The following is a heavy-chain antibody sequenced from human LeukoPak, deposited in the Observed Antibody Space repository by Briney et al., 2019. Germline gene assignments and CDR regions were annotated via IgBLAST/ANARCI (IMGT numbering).Heavy chain of an antibody. J-gene: IGHJ4*02. CDR3: ARQLGYCSSTSCYADKVDY. Sequence: PSETLSLTCTVSGGSISSSSYYWGWIRQPPGKGLEWIGSIYYSGSTYYNPSLKSRVTISVYTSKNQFSLKLRSVTAADAAVYYCARQLGYCSSTSCYADKVDYWGQGTLVTVSS. D-gene: IGHD2-2*01. CDR2: IYYSGST. V-gene: IGHV4-39*01. CDR1: GGSISSSSYY.